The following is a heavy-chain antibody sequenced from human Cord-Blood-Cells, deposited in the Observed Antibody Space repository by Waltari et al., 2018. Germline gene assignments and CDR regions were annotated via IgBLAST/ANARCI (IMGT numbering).Heavy chain of an antibody. Sequence: QVQLQQWGAGLLKPSETLSLTCAVYGGSFSGYYWSWIRQPPGKGLEWIGEINHSGSTNYNPSLKSRVTISVDTSKNQFSLKLSSVTDADTAVYYCARGFNWGSDYFDYWGQGTLVTVSS. V-gene: IGHV4-34*01. D-gene: IGHD7-27*01. J-gene: IGHJ4*02. CDR1: GGSFSGYY. CDR2: INHSGST. CDR3: ARGFNWGSDYFDY.